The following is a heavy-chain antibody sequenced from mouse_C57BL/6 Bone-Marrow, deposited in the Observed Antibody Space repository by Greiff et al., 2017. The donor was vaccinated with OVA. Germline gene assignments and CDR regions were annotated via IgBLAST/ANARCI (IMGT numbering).Heavy chain of an antibody. V-gene: IGHV5-16*01. CDR1: GFTFSDYY. Sequence: EVKLVESEGGLVQPGSSMKLSCTASGFTFSDYYMAWVRQVPEKGLEWVANINYDGSSTYYLDSLKSRFIISRDNAKNILYLQMRSLKSEDTATYYCARDAYGSSYDWYFDVWGTGTTVTVSS. D-gene: IGHD1-1*01. CDR2: INYDGSST. J-gene: IGHJ1*03. CDR3: ARDAYGSSYDWYFDV.